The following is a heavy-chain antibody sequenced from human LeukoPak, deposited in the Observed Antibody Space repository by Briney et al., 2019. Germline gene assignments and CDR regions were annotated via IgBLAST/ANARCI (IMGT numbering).Heavy chain of an antibody. D-gene: IGHD3-16*01. CDR2: ISWNSGSI. J-gene: IGHJ4*02. Sequence: PGRSLRLSCAASGFTFDDYARHWVRQAPGKGLELVSGISWNSGSIDYADSVKGPFTISRDNAKNPLYLQMNSLRAEDTALYYCAKDLVLGGTTGFDYWGQGTLVTVSS. CDR3: AKDLVLGGTTGFDY. V-gene: IGHV3-9*01. CDR1: GFTFDDYA.